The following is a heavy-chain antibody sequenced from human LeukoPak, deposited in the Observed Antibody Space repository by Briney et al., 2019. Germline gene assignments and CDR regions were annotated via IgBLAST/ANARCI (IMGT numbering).Heavy chain of an antibody. CDR2: ISNNGGYT. CDR3: AKQLGYCSDGSCYFPY. J-gene: IGHJ4*02. Sequence: GGSLRLSCVVSGFTFSTFAMSWVRQAPGKGLEWVSAISNNGGYTYCADSVQGRFTISRDNSKSTLCLQMNSLRAEDTAVYYCAKQLGYCSDGSCYFPYWGQGTLVTVSS. CDR1: GFTFSTFA. D-gene: IGHD2-15*01. V-gene: IGHV3-23*01.